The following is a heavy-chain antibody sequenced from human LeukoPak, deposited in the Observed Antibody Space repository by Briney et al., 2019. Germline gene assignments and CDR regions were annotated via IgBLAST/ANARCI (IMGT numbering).Heavy chain of an antibody. D-gene: IGHD1-7*01. CDR2: IKSNTDGGTT. CDR3: TTGTGTTRVYYFDY. J-gene: IGHJ4*02. Sequence: PGGSLRLSCAASGFTFSNAWMSWVRQAPGKGLEWVGRIKSNTDGGTTDYAAPVKGRFTISRDDSKNTLYLQMNSLKTEDTAVYYCTTGTGTTRVYYFDYWGQGTLVTVSS. V-gene: IGHV3-15*01. CDR1: GFTFSNAW.